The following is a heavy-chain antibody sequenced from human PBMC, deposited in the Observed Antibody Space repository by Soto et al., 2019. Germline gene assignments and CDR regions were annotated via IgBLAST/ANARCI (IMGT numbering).Heavy chain of an antibody. V-gene: IGHV1-69*06. Sequence: QVQLVESGAEVKKPGSSVKVSCKASGGTFSNHAISWVRQAPGQGLEWMGGIVPMFGTSNYAQKFQGRVTTTADKSTNTDHMELTSLTSEDTAVYYCARGDDFDYYYGVDVWGQGTTVTVSS. D-gene: IGHD3-16*01. CDR2: IVPMFGTS. CDR1: GGTFSNHA. J-gene: IGHJ6*02. CDR3: ARGDDFDYYYGVDV.